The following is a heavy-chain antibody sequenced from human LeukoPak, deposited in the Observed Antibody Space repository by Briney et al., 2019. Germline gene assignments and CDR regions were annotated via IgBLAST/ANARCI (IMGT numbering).Heavy chain of an antibody. CDR2: IYYSGST. Sequence: PSETLSLTCTVSGGSISSYYWSWIRQPPGKGLEWIGYIYYSGSTNYNPSLKSRVTISVDTSKNQFPLKLSSVTAADTAVYYCARVIAAAGIGRSYYYYGMDVWGQGTTVTVSS. CDR1: GGSISSYY. CDR3: ARVIAAAGIGRSYYYYGMDV. J-gene: IGHJ6*02. V-gene: IGHV4-59*01. D-gene: IGHD6-13*01.